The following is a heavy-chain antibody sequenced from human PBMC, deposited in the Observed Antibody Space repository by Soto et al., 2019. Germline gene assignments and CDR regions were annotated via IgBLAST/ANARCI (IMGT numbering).Heavy chain of an antibody. CDR1: GGSISSYY. V-gene: IGHV4-4*07. CDR3: ARENTHYDFWSGYSQGGYYYGMDV. D-gene: IGHD3-3*01. J-gene: IGHJ6*02. Sequence: SETLSLTCTVSGGSISSYYWSWIRQPAGKGLEWIGRIYTSGSTNYNPSLKSRVTVSVDTSKNQFSLKLSSVTAADTAVYYCARENTHYDFWSGYSQGGYYYGMDVWGQGTTVTVSS. CDR2: IYTSGST.